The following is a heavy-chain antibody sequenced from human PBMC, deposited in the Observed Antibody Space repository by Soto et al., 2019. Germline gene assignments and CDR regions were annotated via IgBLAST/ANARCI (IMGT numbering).Heavy chain of an antibody. J-gene: IGHJ4*02. Sequence: QITLKESGPTLVRPPQTLTLTCTFSGFSLTSGVGVGWIRQPPGKALEWLALIYLDDDKRYSPSLKNRLTITKDTSKNQVVLTMTNVGHVDTATYFCAHIDPEIVTVGGHGGFDYWGQGTLVTVSS. D-gene: IGHD5-12*01. CDR2: IYLDDDK. V-gene: IGHV2-5*02. CDR1: GFSLTSGVG. CDR3: AHIDPEIVTVGGHGGFDY.